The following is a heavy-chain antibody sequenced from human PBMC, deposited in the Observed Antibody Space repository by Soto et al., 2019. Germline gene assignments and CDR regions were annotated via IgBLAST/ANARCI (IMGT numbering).Heavy chain of an antibody. Sequence: QVQLQQSGPGLVKPSQTLSLTCAISGDSVSSNSAAWNWIRQSPSRGLEWLGRAYYRSQWYYDSAFSVRSRITVIPDTSKNQSSLQLNSVPPEDTAVYYCTKQKGDSRTYNGMDVWGQGTTVTVSS. V-gene: IGHV6-1*01. CDR1: GDSVSSNSAA. CDR3: TKQKGDSRTYNGMDV. J-gene: IGHJ6*02. D-gene: IGHD2-21*02. CDR2: AYYRSQWYY.